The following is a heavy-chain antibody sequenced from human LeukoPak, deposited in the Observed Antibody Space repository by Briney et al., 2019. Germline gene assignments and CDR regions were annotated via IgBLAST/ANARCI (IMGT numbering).Heavy chain of an antibody. V-gene: IGHV5-51*01. CDR3: ARQEYCSGGSCYTWFDP. CDR1: GYSITNYW. CDR2: IYPADSDI. J-gene: IGHJ5*02. D-gene: IGHD2-15*01. Sequence: GESLQISCKGSGYSITNYWIAWVRQMPGKGLEWMGIIYPADSDIRYSPSFQGQVTISADKSISTAYLQWSSLKASDTAMYYYARQEYCSGGSCYTWFDPWGQGTLVTVSS.